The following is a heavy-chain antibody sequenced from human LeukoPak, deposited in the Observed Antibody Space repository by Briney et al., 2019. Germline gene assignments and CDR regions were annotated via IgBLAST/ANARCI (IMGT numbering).Heavy chain of an antibody. CDR1: GFTFNYYA. CDR3: ARHDSFIPY. J-gene: IGHJ4*02. V-gene: IGHV3-23*01. CDR2: ISDNEGST. D-gene: IGHD5-18*01. Sequence: GGSLRLSCAASGFTFNYYAMSWVRQASGKGLEWVSGISDNEGSTYYTDSVKGRFTISRDNTKNTVYLQMNNLRPDDTAVYFCARHDSFIPYWGQGTLVTVSS.